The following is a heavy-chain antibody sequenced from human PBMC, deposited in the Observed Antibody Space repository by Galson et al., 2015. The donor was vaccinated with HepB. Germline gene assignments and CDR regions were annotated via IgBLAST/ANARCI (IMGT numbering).Heavy chain of an antibody. D-gene: IGHD4-17*01. J-gene: IGHJ4*02. V-gene: IGHV3-11*06. Sequence: SLRLSCAASGFTFSDYYMSWICQAPGEGLEWLSYISSSTTYTNYADSVKGRFTISRDNAKNSLFLQINSLRAEDTAVYYCARVADADYGDHSHFDYWGQGTLVTVSS. CDR3: ARVADADYGDHSHFDY. CDR2: ISSSTTYT. CDR1: GFTFSDYY.